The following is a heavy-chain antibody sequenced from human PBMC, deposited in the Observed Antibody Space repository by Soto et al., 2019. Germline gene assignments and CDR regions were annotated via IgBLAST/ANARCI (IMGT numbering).Heavy chain of an antibody. V-gene: IGHV1-46*01. CDR2: INPSSGRT. D-gene: IGHD2-15*01. CDR3: ARDHNFGFILYAMDV. CDR1: GYTFTSYS. Sequence: ASVKVSCKASGYTFTSYSMHWVRQAPGQGLEWMGIINPSSGRTSYAQNFQGRVTMTSDTSTSIVYMEMSSLKSEDTAVYYCARDHNFGFILYAMDVWGQGTTVTVS. J-gene: IGHJ6*02.